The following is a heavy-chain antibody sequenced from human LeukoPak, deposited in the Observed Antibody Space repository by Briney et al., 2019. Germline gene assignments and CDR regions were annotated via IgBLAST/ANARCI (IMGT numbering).Heavy chain of an antibody. CDR1: GFTFSSYS. D-gene: IGHD5-24*01. CDR2: ISSSSSYI. V-gene: IGHV3-21*01. J-gene: IGHJ3*02. CDR3: ARDTGMATTMGDAFDI. Sequence: GGSLRLSCAASGFTFSSYSMNWVRQAPGKGLEWVSCISSSSSYIYYADSVKGRFTISRDNAKNSLYLQMNSLRAEDTAVYYCARDTGMATTMGDAFDIWGQGQWSPSLQ.